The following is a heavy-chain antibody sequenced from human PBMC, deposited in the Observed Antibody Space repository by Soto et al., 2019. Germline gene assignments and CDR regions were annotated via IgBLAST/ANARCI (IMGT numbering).Heavy chain of an antibody. V-gene: IGHV4-34*01. Sequence: SETLSLTCAVYGGSFSGYYWSWIRQPPGKGLEWIGEINHSGSTNYNPSLKSRVTISVDTSKNQFSLKLSSVTAADTAVYYCARVPGYSSSWYVHYYYGMDVWGQGTKVTVYS. CDR2: INHSGST. CDR3: ARVPGYSSSWYVHYYYGMDV. CDR1: GGSFSGYY. D-gene: IGHD6-13*01. J-gene: IGHJ6*02.